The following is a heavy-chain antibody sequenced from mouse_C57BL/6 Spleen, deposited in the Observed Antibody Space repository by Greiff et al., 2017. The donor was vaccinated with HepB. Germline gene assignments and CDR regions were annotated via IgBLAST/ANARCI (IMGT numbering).Heavy chain of an antibody. CDR3: TPLITTVVAKGFAY. CDR1: GFNIKDDY. D-gene: IGHD1-1*01. J-gene: IGHJ3*01. V-gene: IGHV14-4*01. Sequence: VKLQESGAELVRPGASVKLSCTASGFNIKDDYMHWVKQRPEQGLEWIGWIDPENGDTEYATKFQGKATITADTSSNTAYLQLRSLTSEDTAVYYCTPLITTVVAKGFAYWGQGTLVTVSA. CDR2: IDPENGDT.